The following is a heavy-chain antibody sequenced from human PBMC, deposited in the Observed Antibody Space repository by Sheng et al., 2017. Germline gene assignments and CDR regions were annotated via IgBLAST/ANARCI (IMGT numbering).Heavy chain of an antibody. CDR3: AKGGVTMVRGVAD. CDR1: GFTFEDYA. Sequence: EVQLVESGGGLVQPGRSLRLSCAASGFTFEDYAMHWVRQAPGKGLEWVSGISWNSGSIAYADSVKGRFTISRDNAKNSLYLQMNSLRSEDMALYYCAKGGVTMVRGVADWGQGTLVTVSS. CDR2: ISWNSGSI. J-gene: IGHJ4*02. D-gene: IGHD3-10*01. V-gene: IGHV3-9*03.